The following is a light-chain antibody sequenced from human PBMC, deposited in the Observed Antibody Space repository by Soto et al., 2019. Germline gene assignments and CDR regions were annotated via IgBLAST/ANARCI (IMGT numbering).Light chain of an antibody. J-gene: IGLJ7*01. Sequence: QSALTQPPSASGSPGQSVTISCSGTSNDVGGYNFVSWYQQHPGKAPKLLIYEVYKRPSGVPDCFSGSKSGNTASLTVSGLQAEDEADYHCLSYATTNTVVFGGGTQLTVL. CDR1: SNDVGGYNF. CDR2: EVY. CDR3: LSYATTNTVV. V-gene: IGLV2-8*01.